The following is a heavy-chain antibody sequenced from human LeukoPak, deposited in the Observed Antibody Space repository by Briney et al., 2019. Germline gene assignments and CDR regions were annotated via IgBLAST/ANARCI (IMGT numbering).Heavy chain of an antibody. CDR1: GFTVSSNY. CDR2: IYAGGST. Sequence: GRSPRLSCAASGFTVSSNYMSWVRQAPGKGLEWVSLIYAGGSTYYADAVKGRFTISRHNSKNTLHLQMNSLRVEDTAVYYCATAGSSELLWDYAMDVWGQGTTVTVSS. D-gene: IGHD3-10*01. V-gene: IGHV3-53*04. CDR3: ATAGSSELLWDYAMDV. J-gene: IGHJ6*02.